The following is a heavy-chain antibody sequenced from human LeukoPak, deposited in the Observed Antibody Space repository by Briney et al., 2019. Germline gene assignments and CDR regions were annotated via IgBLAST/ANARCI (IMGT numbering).Heavy chain of an antibody. J-gene: IGHJ6*03. CDR3: ARVTCGGACRAHYYYYYMDV. CDR1: GGSISSSSYY. V-gene: IGHV4-61*02. Sequence: PSETLSLTCTVSGGSISSSSYYWSWIRQPAGKGLEWIGRIYTRGSTKYTPSLKSRVTMSVDTSKNQFSLKLSSVTAADTAVYYCARVTCGGACRAHYYYYYMDVWGKGTTVTISS. CDR2: IYTRGST. D-gene: IGHD2-21*02.